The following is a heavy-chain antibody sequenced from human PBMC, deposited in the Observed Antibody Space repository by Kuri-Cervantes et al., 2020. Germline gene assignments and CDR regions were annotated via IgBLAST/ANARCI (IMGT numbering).Heavy chain of an antibody. D-gene: IGHD6-19*01. Sequence: SETLSLTCTVSGGSISSYYWSWIRQSPGKGLEWIGYIYYSGSTNYNPSPKSRVTISVDTSKNQFSLKLSSVTAADTAVYYCARAPRGSGWYRGENWFDPWGQGTLVTVSS. CDR1: GGSISSYY. CDR3: ARAPRGSGWYRGENWFDP. V-gene: IGHV4-59*12. J-gene: IGHJ5*02. CDR2: IYYSGST.